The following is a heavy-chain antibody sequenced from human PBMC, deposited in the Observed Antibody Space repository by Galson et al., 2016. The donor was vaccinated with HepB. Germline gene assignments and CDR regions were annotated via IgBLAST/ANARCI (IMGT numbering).Heavy chain of an antibody. CDR1: GFTFNSYW. V-gene: IGHV3-7*01. D-gene: IGHD2-2*03. Sequence: SLRLSCAASGFTFNSYWMSWVRQAPGKGLEWVANIKKDGSEKYYVDSVKGRFTISRDNAKNSLYLQMNSLRAEDTAVYYCARDGGYCTSSNCRGGGFDIWGQGTMVTVSS. CDR2: IKKDGSEK. CDR3: ARDGGYCTSSNCRGGGFDI. J-gene: IGHJ3*02.